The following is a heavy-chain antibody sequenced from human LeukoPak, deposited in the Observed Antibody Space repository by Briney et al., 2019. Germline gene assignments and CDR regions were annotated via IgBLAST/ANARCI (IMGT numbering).Heavy chain of an antibody. CDR3: ASRAGKPGNTPWCFDY. V-gene: IGHV3-7*01. D-gene: IGHD1-7*01. CDR1: GFSFGTHT. Sequence: PGGSLRLSCAASGFSFGTHTMHWVRQAPGKGPEWVANIRQDGSETNYVDSVRGRFTIARDNTKNSLYLQMTSLRGEDTAVYYCASRAGKPGNTPWCFDYWGQGALVTVSS. J-gene: IGHJ4*02. CDR2: IRQDGSET.